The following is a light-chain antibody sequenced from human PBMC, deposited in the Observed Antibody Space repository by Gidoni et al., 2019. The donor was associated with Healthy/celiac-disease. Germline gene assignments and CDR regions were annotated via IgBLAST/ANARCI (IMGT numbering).Light chain of an antibody. Sequence: DIQMTQSPSTLSASVGDRVTITCRANQTVNTWLAWYQQKPGKAPNLLIYRASSLKSGVPSRFSGSGSETEFTLTISSLQPDDLATYYCQQYNIFPWSFGQGTRFEIK. CDR3: QQYNIFPWS. V-gene: IGKV1-5*03. CDR1: QTVNTW. CDR2: RAS. J-gene: IGKJ1*01.